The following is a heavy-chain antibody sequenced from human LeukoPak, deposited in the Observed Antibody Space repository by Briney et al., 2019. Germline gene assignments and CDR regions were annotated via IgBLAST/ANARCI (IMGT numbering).Heavy chain of an antibody. CDR3: AAPAFPWVGGGFFFFGF. CDR1: GFTFTSSA. Sequence: ASVKVSCKASGFTFTSSAMQWVRQARGQRLEWIGWIVVGSGNTNYAQKFQERVTITRDMSTSTAYMELSSLRSEDTAVYYCAAPAFPWVGGGFFFFGFWGQGTLVPGPS. J-gene: IGHJ4*02. CDR2: IVVGSGNT. V-gene: IGHV1-58*02. D-gene: IGHD3-16*01.